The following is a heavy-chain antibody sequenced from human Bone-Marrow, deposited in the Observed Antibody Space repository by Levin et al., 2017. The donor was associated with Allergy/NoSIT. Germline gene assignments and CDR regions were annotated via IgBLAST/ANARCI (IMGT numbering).Heavy chain of an antibody. CDR2: INHSGST. V-gene: IGHV4-34*01. CDR3: ARLILGYCSSTSCHPRPRYYYYYGMDV. CDR1: GGSFSGYY. D-gene: IGHD2-2*01. J-gene: IGHJ6*02. Sequence: SQTLSLTCAVYGGSFSGYYWSWIRQPPGKGLEWIGEINHSGSTNYNPSLKSRVTISVDTSKNQFSLKLSSVTAADTAVYYCARLILGYCSSTSCHPRPRYYYYYGMDVWGQGTTVTVSS.